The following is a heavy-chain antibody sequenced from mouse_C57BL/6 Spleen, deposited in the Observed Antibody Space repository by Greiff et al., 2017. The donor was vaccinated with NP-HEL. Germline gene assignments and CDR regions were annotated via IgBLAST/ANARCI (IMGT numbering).Heavy chain of an antibody. CDR1: GYAFSSSW. Sequence: QVQLQQSGPELVKPGASVKISCKASGYAFSSSWMNWVKQRPGKGLEWIGRIYPGDGDTNYNGKFKGKATLTADKSSSTAYMQLSSLTSEDSAVYFCARSQTHYYGSSYDWGQGTTLTVSS. V-gene: IGHV1-82*01. CDR3: ARSQTHYYGSSYD. J-gene: IGHJ2*01. D-gene: IGHD1-1*01. CDR2: IYPGDGDT.